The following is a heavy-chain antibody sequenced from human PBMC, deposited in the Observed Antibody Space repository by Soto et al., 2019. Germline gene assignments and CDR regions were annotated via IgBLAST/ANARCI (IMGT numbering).Heavy chain of an antibody. J-gene: IGHJ5*02. D-gene: IGHD1-1*01. Sequence: ASVKVSCKASGYTFTGYYMHWVRQAPGQGLEWMGWINPNSGGTNYAQKFQGWVTMTRDTPISTAYMELSRLRSDDTAVYYCARSTTTGTAFDPCGQGTLVTVSS. CDR1: GYTFTGYY. CDR3: ARSTTTGTAFDP. V-gene: IGHV1-2*04. CDR2: INPNSGGT.